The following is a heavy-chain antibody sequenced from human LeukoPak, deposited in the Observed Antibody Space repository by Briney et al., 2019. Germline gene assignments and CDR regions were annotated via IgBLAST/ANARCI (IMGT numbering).Heavy chain of an antibody. V-gene: IGHV4-59*01. CDR1: GGSISSDD. CDR2: IYYSGST. D-gene: IGHD2-15*01. Sequence: ATLFLSRDGTGGSISSDDWSCIRMLQGKGLEWIGYIYYSGSTNYNPSLKSRVTISVDTSKNQFSLKLSSVTAADTAVYYCARYCSGGSCPNWFDPWGQGTLVTVSS. CDR3: ARYCSGGSCPNWFDP. J-gene: IGHJ5*02.